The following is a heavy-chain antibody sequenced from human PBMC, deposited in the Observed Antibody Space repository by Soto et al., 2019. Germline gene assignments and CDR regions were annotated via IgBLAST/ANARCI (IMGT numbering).Heavy chain of an antibody. D-gene: IGHD6-13*01. V-gene: IGHV4-4*07. Sequence: ASETLSLTCSVSGGSLSRYYWTWIRQPAGKGLEWIGRIYTSGSTNYNPSLKSRVTMSVDTSKNQFSLKLSSVTAADTAVYYCAAYSSSLGTFDIWGQGTKVTVSS. CDR2: IYTSGST. J-gene: IGHJ3*02. CDR1: GGSLSRYY. CDR3: AAYSSSLGTFDI.